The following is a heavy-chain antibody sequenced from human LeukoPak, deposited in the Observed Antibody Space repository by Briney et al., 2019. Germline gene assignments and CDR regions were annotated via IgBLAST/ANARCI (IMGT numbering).Heavy chain of an antibody. CDR2: IYNDGSST. J-gene: IGHJ3*02. Sequence: GGSLRLSCAASGFTFSSYWMHWVRQAPGKGLVWVSRIYNDGSSTSYADSVKGRFTISRDNAKSTLYLQMNSLRAEDTAVYYCARVRGGSGSSYAADAFDIWGQGTMVTVSS. V-gene: IGHV3-74*01. D-gene: IGHD1-26*01. CDR1: GFTFSSYW. CDR3: ARVRGGSGSSYAADAFDI.